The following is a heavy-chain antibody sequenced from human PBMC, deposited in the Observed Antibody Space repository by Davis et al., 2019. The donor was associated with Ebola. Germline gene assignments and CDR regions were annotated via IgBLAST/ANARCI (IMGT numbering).Heavy chain of an antibody. Sequence: ASVKVSCKASGYTFTGYYMHWVRQAPGQGLEWMGWINPNSGGTNYAQKLQGRVTMTTDTSTSTAYMELRSLRSDDTAVYYCARENRARYCSSTSCYTAGNYYYGMDVWGQGTTVTVSS. CDR2: INPNSGGT. CDR3: ARENRARYCSSTSCYTAGNYYYGMDV. J-gene: IGHJ6*02. V-gene: IGHV1-2*02. CDR1: GYTFTGYY. D-gene: IGHD2-2*02.